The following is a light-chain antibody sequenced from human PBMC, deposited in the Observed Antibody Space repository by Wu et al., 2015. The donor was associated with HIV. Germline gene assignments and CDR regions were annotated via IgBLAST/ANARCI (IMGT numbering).Light chain of an antibody. Sequence: EIVLTQSPGTLSLSPGERATLSCGASQSVSNNYLAWYQQKPGLAPRLLIFDASSRATGIPDRFSGSGSGTDFTLTISRLEPEDSAVYYCQQYGGSSRTFGQGTKLEIK. CDR3: QQYGGSSRT. CDR1: QSVSNNY. J-gene: IGKJ2*01. V-gene: IGKV3D-20*01. CDR2: DAS.